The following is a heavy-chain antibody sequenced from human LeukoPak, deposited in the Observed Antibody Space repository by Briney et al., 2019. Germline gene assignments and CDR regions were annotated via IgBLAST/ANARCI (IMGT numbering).Heavy chain of an antibody. CDR3: AREDPSDAFDI. J-gene: IGHJ3*02. V-gene: IGHV3-7*01. CDR2: IKQDGSER. CDR1: GFTFSSYW. Sequence: GGSLRLSCAASGFTFSSYWMSWVRQAPGKGLEWVANIKQDGSERYYVDSVKGRFTISRDNAKNSLYLQMNSLRAEDTAVYYCAREDPSDAFDIWGQGTMVTVSS.